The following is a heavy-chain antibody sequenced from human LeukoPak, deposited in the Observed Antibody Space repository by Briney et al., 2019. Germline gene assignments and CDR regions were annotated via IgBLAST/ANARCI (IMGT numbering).Heavy chain of an antibody. CDR1: GFTFSTCW. V-gene: IGHV3-74*01. CDR3: ARQAAAASEYFQY. Sequence: GGSLRVSCAASGFTFSTCWMHWVRQSPGKGLVWVSRINSDGTSTTYADSVKGRFTISRDNAKNSVYLEMNSLTVEDTAVYYCARQAAAASEYFQYWGQGTLVTVSS. J-gene: IGHJ1*01. D-gene: IGHD6-13*01. CDR2: INSDGTST.